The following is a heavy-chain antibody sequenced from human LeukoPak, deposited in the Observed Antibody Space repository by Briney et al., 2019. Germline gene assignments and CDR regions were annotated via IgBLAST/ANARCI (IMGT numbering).Heavy chain of an antibody. Sequence: SGTLSLTCTVSGGSLSSYYWSWIRQPPGKALEWIGYIYYSGSTNYNPSLKSRVTISVDTSKNQFSLNLNSVTAADSAVYYCARVGGWYSSSWYFDYWGQGTLVTVSS. J-gene: IGHJ4*02. V-gene: IGHV4-59*01. D-gene: IGHD6-13*01. CDR2: IYYSGST. CDR3: ARVGGWYSSSWYFDY. CDR1: GGSLSSYY.